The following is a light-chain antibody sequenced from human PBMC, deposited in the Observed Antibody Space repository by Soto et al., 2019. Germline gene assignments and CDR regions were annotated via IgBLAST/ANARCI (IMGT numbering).Light chain of an antibody. Sequence: DILMTQSPLSLSVTPGEPASISCRSSQSLLHSNGYNYLDWYLQKPGQSPQLLIYLGSNRAPGVPDRFSGSGSGTDFTLKISRVEAEDVGIYYCMRSLEIFSFGPGTKVDIK. CDR1: QSLLHSNGYNY. CDR2: LGS. J-gene: IGKJ3*01. V-gene: IGKV2-28*01. CDR3: MRSLEIFS.